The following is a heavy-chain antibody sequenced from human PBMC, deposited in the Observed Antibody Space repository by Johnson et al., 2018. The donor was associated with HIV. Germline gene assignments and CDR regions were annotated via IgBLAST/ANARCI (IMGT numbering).Heavy chain of an antibody. CDR3: TSERGRYYDSSGPDAFDI. D-gene: IGHD3-22*01. Sequence: VQLVESGGGLVKPGGSLRLSCAVSGFTFSDAWMSWVRQAPGKGLEWVSVIYSGGSTYYADSVKGRFTISRDNSKNTLYLQMNSLRAEDTAVYYCTSERGRYYDSSGPDAFDIWGQGTMVTVSS. J-gene: IGHJ3*02. CDR2: IYSGGST. CDR1: GFTFSDAW. V-gene: IGHV3-66*02.